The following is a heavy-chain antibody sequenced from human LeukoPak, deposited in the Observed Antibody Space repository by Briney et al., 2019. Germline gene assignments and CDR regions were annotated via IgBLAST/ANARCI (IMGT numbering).Heavy chain of an antibody. D-gene: IGHD3-10*01. CDR1: GGSISIYY. J-gene: IGHJ5*02. V-gene: IGHV4-59*12. CDR3: ARVSGWFDP. CDR2: IYNSGST. Sequence: SETLSLTCTVSGGSISIYYWSWVRQPPGKGLEWIGYIYNSGSTIYNPSLRSRVTISVDTSKNEFSLKLSSVTAADTAVYYCARVSGWFDPWGQGTLVTVSS.